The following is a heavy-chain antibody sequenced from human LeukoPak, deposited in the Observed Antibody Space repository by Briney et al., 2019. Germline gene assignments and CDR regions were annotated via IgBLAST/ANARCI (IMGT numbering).Heavy chain of an antibody. CDR2: IYPGDSDT. CDR1: GYSFTSYW. J-gene: IGHJ2*01. V-gene: IGHV5-51*01. Sequence: GESLKISCKGSGYSFTSYWIGWVRQMPGKGLEWMGIIYPGDSDTRYSPSFQGQVTISADKSISTAYLQWSSLKASGTAMYYCARPNCGGDCYSSWYFDLWGRGTLVTVSS. D-gene: IGHD2-21*02. CDR3: ARPNCGGDCYSSWYFDL.